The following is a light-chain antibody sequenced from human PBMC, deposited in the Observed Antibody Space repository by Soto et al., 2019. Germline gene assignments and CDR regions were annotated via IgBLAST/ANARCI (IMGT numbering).Light chain of an antibody. CDR3: QQCCNAPPGS. V-gene: IGKV3-11*01. CDR1: QSVGYH. Sequence: SQSVGYHLAWYQQKPGQAPRLLIYDASNRATGIPARFSGSRSGTDFGLAIPSEAPVQFAVSDCQQCCNAPPGSCGGGTKVDIK. J-gene: IGKJ4*02. CDR2: DAS.